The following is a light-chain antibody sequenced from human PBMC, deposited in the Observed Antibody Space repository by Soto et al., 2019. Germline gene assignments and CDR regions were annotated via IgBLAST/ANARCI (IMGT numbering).Light chain of an antibody. CDR3: QQSGTSPFT. V-gene: IGKV3-20*01. Sequence: EIVLTQSPGTLSLSPGERATLSCRASQSVSSSYLAWYQQKPGQAPRLLLYGASSRAPGIRDRFSGSGSGTDFTLTISRLEPEDFAVYYCQQSGTSPFTFGPGTKVDIK. J-gene: IGKJ3*01. CDR1: QSVSSSY. CDR2: GAS.